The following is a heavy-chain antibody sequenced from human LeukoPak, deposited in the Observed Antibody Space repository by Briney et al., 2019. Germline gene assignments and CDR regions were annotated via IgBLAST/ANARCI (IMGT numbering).Heavy chain of an antibody. Sequence: SGGSLRLSCAASGFTFSSYAMHWVRQVPGRGLEWVAVVAYDRSNKYYADSVEGRFAISGDNSRNTLYLQMNSLRVEDTAVYYCARDPTSVANQPQYYFDYWGQGTLVTVSS. CDR2: VAYDRSNK. D-gene: IGHD4-23*01. CDR3: ARDPTSVANQPQYYFDY. V-gene: IGHV3-30*09. J-gene: IGHJ4*02. CDR1: GFTFSSYA.